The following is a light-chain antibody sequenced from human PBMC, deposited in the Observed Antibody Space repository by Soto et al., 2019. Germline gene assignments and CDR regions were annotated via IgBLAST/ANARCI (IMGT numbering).Light chain of an antibody. Sequence: EIVLTQSPGTLSLSPGERATLSCRASQSVSSRLAWYQHKPGQAPRLLISGASSRATGIPDRFSGSGSGTDFTLTISRLEPEESAVYYCQQDDTLPRTFGQGTSGYQ. CDR2: GAS. J-gene: IGKJ3*01. CDR1: QSVSSR. CDR3: QQDDTLPRT. V-gene: IGKV3-20*01.